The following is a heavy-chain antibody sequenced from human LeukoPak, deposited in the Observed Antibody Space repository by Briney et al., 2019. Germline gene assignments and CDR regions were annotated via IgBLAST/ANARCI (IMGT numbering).Heavy chain of an antibody. D-gene: IGHD3-22*01. CDR3: ARVRHYYDSSGYYYPDY. J-gene: IGHJ4*02. V-gene: IGHV4-39*01. CDR2: IYYSGST. Sequence: SETLSLTCTVSGGSISSSSYYWGWIRQPPGKGLEWIGSIYYSGSTYYNPSLKSRVTISVDTPKNQFSLKLSSVTAADTAVYYCARVRHYYDSSGYYYPDYWGQGTLVTVSS. CDR1: GGSISSSSYY.